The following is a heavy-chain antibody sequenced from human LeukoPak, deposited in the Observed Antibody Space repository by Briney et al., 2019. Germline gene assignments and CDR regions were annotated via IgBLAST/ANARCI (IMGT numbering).Heavy chain of an antibody. Sequence: ASVKVSCKASGYTFTSYGISWVRQAPGQGLEWMGWISAYNGNTNYAQKLQGRVTMTTDTSTSTAYMELGSLRSDDTAVYYWARTPAGVVVPAAVKLPFDYWGQGTLVTVSS. D-gene: IGHD2-2*01. V-gene: IGHV1-18*01. CDR2: ISAYNGNT. CDR3: ARTPAGVVVPAAVKLPFDY. CDR1: GYTFTSYG. J-gene: IGHJ4*02.